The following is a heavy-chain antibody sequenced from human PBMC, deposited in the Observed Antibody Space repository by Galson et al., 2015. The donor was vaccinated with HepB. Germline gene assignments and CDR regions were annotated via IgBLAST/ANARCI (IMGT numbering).Heavy chain of an antibody. Sequence: PALVKPTQTLTLTCTFSGFSLSTSGMCVSWIRQPPGKALEWLALIDWDDDKYYSTSLKTRLTISKDTSKNQVVLTMTNMDPVDTATYYCARSLYSSGWLGPDYWGQGTLVTVSS. D-gene: IGHD6-19*01. J-gene: IGHJ4*02. CDR1: GFSLSTSGMC. CDR2: IDWDDDK. CDR3: ARSLYSSGWLGPDY. V-gene: IGHV2-70*01.